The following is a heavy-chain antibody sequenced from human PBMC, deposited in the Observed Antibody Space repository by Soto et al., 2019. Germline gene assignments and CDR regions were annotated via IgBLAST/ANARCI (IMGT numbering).Heavy chain of an antibody. CDR3: ARDLTVTTRMDYYYYYMDV. Sequence: EVQLVESGGGLVKPGGSLRLSCAASGFTFSSYSMNWVRQAPGKGLEWVSSISSSSSYIYYADSVKGRFTISRDNDKNSLYLQMNSLRAEDTAVYYCARDLTVTTRMDYYYYYMDVWGKGTTVTVSS. CDR2: ISSSSSYI. J-gene: IGHJ6*03. V-gene: IGHV3-21*01. CDR1: GFTFSSYS. D-gene: IGHD4-4*01.